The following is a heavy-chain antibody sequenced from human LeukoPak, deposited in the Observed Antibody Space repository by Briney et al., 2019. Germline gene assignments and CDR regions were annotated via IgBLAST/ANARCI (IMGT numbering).Heavy chain of an antibody. D-gene: IGHD2-2*01. CDR1: GHTFNNSG. Sequence: ASVKVSCKASGHTFNNSGISWVRQAPGQGLEWMGWISAYNGNTNYAQKLQGRVTMTTDTSTSTAYMELRSLRSDDTAVYYCARYSSPDIVVVPAARTDAFDIWGQGTMVTVSS. CDR3: ARYSSPDIVVVPAARTDAFDI. CDR2: ISAYNGNT. V-gene: IGHV1-18*01. J-gene: IGHJ3*02.